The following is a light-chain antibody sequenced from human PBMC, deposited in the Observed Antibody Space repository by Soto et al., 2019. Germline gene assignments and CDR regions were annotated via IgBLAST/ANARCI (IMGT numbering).Light chain of an antibody. CDR3: EPSYSNPPFT. Sequence: DIQMTQSPSTLSASVGDRVTITCRARQSDSIWLAWYQQKPGQAPKFLIYAASTLQSGGPSRFSGTATETDFTPTISSLGPEDFAPYYCEPSYSNPPFTFRPGTKGDI. J-gene: IGKJ3*01. CDR2: AAS. CDR1: QSDSIW. V-gene: IGKV1-39*01.